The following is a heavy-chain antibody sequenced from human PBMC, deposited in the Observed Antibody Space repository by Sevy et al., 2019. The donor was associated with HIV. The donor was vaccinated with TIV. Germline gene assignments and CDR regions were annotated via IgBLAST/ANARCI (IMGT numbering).Heavy chain of an antibody. CDR1: GFTFSNYW. Sequence: GGSLRLSCVASGFTFSNYWMSWVRQAPGKGLEWVANVKEDGSEKYYVESVKGRFTITRDNAKNSLYLQMNSLRAEDTAVYYCARGRNNYRSWGQGTLVTVSS. V-gene: IGHV3-7*01. CDR2: VKEDGSEK. J-gene: IGHJ5*02. D-gene: IGHD3-10*01. CDR3: ARGRNNYRS.